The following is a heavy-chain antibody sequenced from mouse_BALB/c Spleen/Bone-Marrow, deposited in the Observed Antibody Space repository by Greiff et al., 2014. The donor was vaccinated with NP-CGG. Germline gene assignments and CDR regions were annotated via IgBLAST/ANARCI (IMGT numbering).Heavy chain of an antibody. CDR3: ARDYGNYVRFAY. J-gene: IGHJ3*01. V-gene: IGHV7-3*02. D-gene: IGHD2-1*01. CDR1: GFTFTDYY. CDR2: IRNKANGYTT. Sequence: EVHLVESGGGLVQPGGSLGLSCATSGFTFTDYYMSWVRLPPGKALEWLGFIRNKANGYTTEYSASVKGRFTISRDNSQSILYLQMNTLRAEDSATYYCARDYGNYVRFAYWGQGTLVTVSA.